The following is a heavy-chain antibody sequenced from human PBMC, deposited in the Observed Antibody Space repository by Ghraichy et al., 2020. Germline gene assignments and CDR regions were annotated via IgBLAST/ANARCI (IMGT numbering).Heavy chain of an antibody. D-gene: IGHD5/OR15-5a*01. CDR1: GFTFSSYA. J-gene: IGHJ4*02. CDR3: AKVRSVLDYFDY. V-gene: IGHV3-23*01. Sequence: GALRLSCAASGFTFSSYAMSWVRQAPGKGLEWVSGISGSGGTTYYADSVKGRFTISRDNSKNTLYLQMNSLRAEDTAVYYCAKVRSVLDYFDYWGQGTLVTVSS. CDR2: ISGSGGTT.